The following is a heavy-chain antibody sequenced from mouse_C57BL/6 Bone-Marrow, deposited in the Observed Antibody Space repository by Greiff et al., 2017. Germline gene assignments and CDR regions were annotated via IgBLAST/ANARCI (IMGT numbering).Heavy chain of an antibody. CDR1: GYTFTSYG. V-gene: IGHV1-81*01. Sequence: VQGVESGAELARPGASVKLSCKASGYTFTSYGISWVKQRTGQGLEWIGEIYPRSGNTYYNEKFKGKATLTADKSSSTAYMELRSLTSEDSAVXFCASSGWYGPLAGFAYWGQGTLVTVSA. CDR2: IYPRSGNT. CDR3: ASSGWYGPLAGFAY. D-gene: IGHD1-2*01. J-gene: IGHJ3*01.